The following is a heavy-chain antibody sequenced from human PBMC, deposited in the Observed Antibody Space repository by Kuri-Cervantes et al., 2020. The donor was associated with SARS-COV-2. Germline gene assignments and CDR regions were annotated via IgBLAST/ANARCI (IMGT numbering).Heavy chain of an antibody. Sequence: SETLSLTGTVSGGSISSYYWSWIRQPPGKGLEWIGTVYYSGSTYYSPSLKSRVTISVDTSKNQFSLKLSSVTAADTAVYYCARRRGGQLDPWGQGTLVTVSS. V-gene: IGHV4-39*01. CDR3: ARRRGGQLDP. D-gene: IGHD2-2*01. J-gene: IGHJ5*02. CDR1: GGSISSYY. CDR2: VYYSGST.